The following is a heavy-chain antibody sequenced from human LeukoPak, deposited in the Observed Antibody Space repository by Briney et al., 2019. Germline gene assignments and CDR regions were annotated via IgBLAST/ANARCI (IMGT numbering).Heavy chain of an antibody. CDR2: IYYSGST. V-gene: IGHV4-31*03. Sequence: SETLSLTCTVSGGSISSGGYYWSWIRQHPGKGLEWIGYIYYSGSTYYNPSLKSRVTISVDTSKNQFSLKLSSVTAADTAVYYCARAWEDFWSGYFDSGAPHLWFDPWGQGTLVPVSS. CDR1: GGSISSGGYY. CDR3: ARAWEDFWSGYFDSGAPHLWFDP. D-gene: IGHD3-3*01. J-gene: IGHJ5*02.